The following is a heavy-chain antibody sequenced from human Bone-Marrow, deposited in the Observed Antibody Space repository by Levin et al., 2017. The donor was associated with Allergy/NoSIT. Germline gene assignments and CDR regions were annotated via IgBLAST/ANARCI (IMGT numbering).Heavy chain of an antibody. Sequence: PGGSLRLSCSTSAFSFSDYAMHWIRQAPGKGLEWVSLISYDGTNTYYADSVKGRFTISRDISNNTLYLQMNRLRFEDTAVYYCARGNWKYYKKFDYWGQGTLVTVSS. J-gene: IGHJ4*02. CDR3: ARGNWKYYKKFDY. D-gene: IGHD1-7*01. V-gene: IGHV3-30*04. CDR2: ISYDGTNT. CDR1: AFSFSDYA.